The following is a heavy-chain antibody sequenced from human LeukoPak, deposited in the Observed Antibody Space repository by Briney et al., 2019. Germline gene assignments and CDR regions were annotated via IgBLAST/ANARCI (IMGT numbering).Heavy chain of an antibody. CDR3: ARGPTDMDFDY. CDR2: INPSGGST. J-gene: IGHJ4*02. V-gene: IGHV1-46*01. CDR1: GYTFTSYY. Sequence: ASVKVSCKASGYTFTSYYMHWVRQAPGQGLEWMGVINPSGGSTSYAQKFQGRVTMTRDTSTNTVFMELSSLRSDDTAVFYCARGPTDMDFDYWGQGSLVTVSS.